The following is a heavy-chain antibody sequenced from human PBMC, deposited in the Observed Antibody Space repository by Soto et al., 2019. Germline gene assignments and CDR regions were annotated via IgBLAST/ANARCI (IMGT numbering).Heavy chain of an antibody. CDR1: GVSITTSY. D-gene: IGHD3-10*01. V-gene: IGHV4-59*08. Sequence: QVQLQQSGPGLVKPSETLSLTCTVSGVSITTSYWSWIRQSPGKGLEWIAYIHYTGTIKYNPSLNSRLTISADTSKNQISLRLTSVTAADTAVYYCARLPAVPGSLGWFDPWGQGTLVTVPS. J-gene: IGHJ5*02. CDR3: ARLPAVPGSLGWFDP. CDR2: IHYTGTI.